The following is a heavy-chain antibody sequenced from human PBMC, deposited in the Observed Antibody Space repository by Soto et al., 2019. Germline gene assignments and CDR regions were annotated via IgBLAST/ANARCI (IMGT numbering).Heavy chain of an antibody. CDR1: GGSVSAYY. Sequence: KPSETLSLTCTVSGGSVSAYYWSWIRQSPGKGLECIVYIYSSGSATYNPSLQSRISMSVDASKRQFSLKMSSVTAADTAVYFCARSLPDYDASTGHFCFDHWGPVTLVTFSS. CDR3: ARSLPDYDASTGHFCFDH. D-gene: IGHD3-16*01. J-gene: IGHJ4*02. V-gene: IGHV4-59*02. CDR2: IYSSGSA.